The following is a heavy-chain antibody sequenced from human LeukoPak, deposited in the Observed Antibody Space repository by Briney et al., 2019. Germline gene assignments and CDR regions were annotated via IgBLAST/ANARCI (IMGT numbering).Heavy chain of an antibody. D-gene: IGHD4-17*01. CDR3: ARDDGDYAFDY. V-gene: IGHV4-39*07. Sequence: PSETLSLTCTVSGGSISSSSYYWGWIRQPPGKGLEWIGSIYYSGSTYYNPSLKSRVTISVDTSKNQFSLKLSSVTAADTAVYYCARDDGDYAFDYWGQGTLVTVSS. CDR1: GGSISSSSYY. J-gene: IGHJ4*02. CDR2: IYYSGST.